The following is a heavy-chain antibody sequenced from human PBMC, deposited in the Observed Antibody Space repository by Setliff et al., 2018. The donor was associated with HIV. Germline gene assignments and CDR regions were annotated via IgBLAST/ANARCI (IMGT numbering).Heavy chain of an antibody. CDR1: GFTFSSYD. CDR3: ARRNGDYYFDY. D-gene: IGHD4-17*01. Sequence: GGSLRLSCAASGFTFSSYDMHWVRQAIGKGLEWVSAIGIAGDTYYPGSVKGRFTISRENAKNSLYLQTNSLRAGDTAVYFCARRNGDYYFDYWGQGTLVTVSS. V-gene: IGHV3-13*01. J-gene: IGHJ4*02. CDR2: IGIAGDT.